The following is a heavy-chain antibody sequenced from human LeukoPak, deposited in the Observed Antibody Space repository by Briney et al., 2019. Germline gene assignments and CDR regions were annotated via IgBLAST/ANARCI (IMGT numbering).Heavy chain of an antibody. CDR2: IYYSGST. V-gene: IGHV4-61*05. J-gene: IGHJ5*02. CDR1: GGSISSSSYY. Sequence: SETLSLTCTVSGGSISSSSYYWGWIRQPPGKGLEWIGYIYYSGSTNYNPSLKSRVTISVDTSKNQFSLKLSSVTAADTAVYYCTRGGAVAGRSYWFDPWGQGTLVTVSS. CDR3: TRGGAVAGRSYWFDP. D-gene: IGHD6-19*01.